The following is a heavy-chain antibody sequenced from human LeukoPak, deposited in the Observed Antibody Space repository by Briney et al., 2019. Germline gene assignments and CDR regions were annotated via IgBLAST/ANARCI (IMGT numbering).Heavy chain of an antibody. J-gene: IGHJ4*02. V-gene: IGHV1-2*02. D-gene: IGHD3-10*01. CDR3: ARQYGSGSPSPGY. Sequence: GASVKVSCKASGYTFTGHYMHWVRQAPGQGLEWMGWINPNSGGTNYAQKFQGRVTMTRDTSISTAYMELSRLRSDDTAVYYCARQYGSGSPSPGYWGQGTLVTVSS. CDR1: GYTFTGHY. CDR2: INPNSGGT.